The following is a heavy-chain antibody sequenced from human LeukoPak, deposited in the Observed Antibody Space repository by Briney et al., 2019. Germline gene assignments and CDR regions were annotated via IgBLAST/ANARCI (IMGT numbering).Heavy chain of an antibody. D-gene: IGHD2-2*01. Sequence: SETLSLTCTVSGGSISSSSYYWGWIRQPPGKGLEWIGSIYYSGSTYYNPSLKSRVTISVDTSKNQFSLKPSSVTAADTAVYYCAILGYQLLRGEREYGMDVWGQGTTVTVSS. CDR2: IYYSGST. V-gene: IGHV4-39*01. CDR3: AILGYQLLRGEREYGMDV. J-gene: IGHJ6*02. CDR1: GGSISSSSYY.